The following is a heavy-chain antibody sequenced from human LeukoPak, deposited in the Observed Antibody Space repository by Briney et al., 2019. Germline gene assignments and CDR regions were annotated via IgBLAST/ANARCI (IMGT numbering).Heavy chain of an antibody. J-gene: IGHJ6*02. CDR1: GYTFTRSA. Sequence: GASVNVSCKASGYTFTRSALHWVRQAPGQRLEWMGWTSNYNGNTKYSEKFQGRVTITRDTSANIVYMELNSLRSQDTGVYYCARDEVDYYGMDVWGQGTTITVSS. D-gene: IGHD3-10*01. CDR2: TSNYNGNT. V-gene: IGHV1-3*04. CDR3: ARDEVDYYGMDV.